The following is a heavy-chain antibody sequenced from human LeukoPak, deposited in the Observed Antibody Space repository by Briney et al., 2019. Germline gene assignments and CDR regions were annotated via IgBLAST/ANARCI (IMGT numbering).Heavy chain of an antibody. J-gene: IGHJ4*02. D-gene: IGHD6-19*01. CDR2: IYPGDSDT. Sequence: GESLKISCKGSGYRFTSYWIGWVRQMPGKGLEWMGIIYPGDSDTRYNPSFQGQVTISADKSISTAYLQWSSLKASDTAMYYCARQGGGSGWPSAFYYWGQGTLVTVSS. CDR3: ARQGGGSGWPSAFYY. V-gene: IGHV5-51*01. CDR1: GYRFTSYW.